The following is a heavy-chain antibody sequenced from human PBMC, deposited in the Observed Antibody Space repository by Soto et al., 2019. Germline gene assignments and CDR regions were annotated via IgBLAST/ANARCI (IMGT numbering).Heavy chain of an antibody. Sequence: QVQLVQSGPELKKPGASVKVSCKTSGYSFHNSGISWVRQAPGQGLEWMGWISVLNGYAHYGQKFQGRVIMTADTFPCTAYMELSGLRSDDTAMYYCSKNGTTWFASWGQGTPVTVSS. CDR1: GYSFHNSG. CDR3: SKNGTTWFAS. V-gene: IGHV1-18*01. D-gene: IGHD1-1*01. J-gene: IGHJ5*01. CDR2: ISVLNGYA.